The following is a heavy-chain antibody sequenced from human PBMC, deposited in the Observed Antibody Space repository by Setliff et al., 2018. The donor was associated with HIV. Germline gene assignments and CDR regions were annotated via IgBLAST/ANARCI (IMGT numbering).Heavy chain of an antibody. D-gene: IGHD4-17*01. CDR1: GGSFGGSS. CDR3: ARVHSTVTSRKIHHHGLDV. V-gene: IGHV4-34*01. CDR2: INYGGGT. J-gene: IGHJ6*02. Sequence: SETLPLTCAVYGGSFGGSSWSWVRQSPDNHLEFIGEINYGGGTNYNPSLNGRATVSLDKSKMQVSLRLTSVTAADTAVYYCARVHSTVTSRKIHHHGLDVWGQGTTVTVSS.